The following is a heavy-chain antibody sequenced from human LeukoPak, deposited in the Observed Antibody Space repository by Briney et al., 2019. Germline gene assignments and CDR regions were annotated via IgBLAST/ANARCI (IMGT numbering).Heavy chain of an antibody. J-gene: IGHJ5*02. CDR2: ISVHGGSP. V-gene: IGHV3-23*01. CDR3: AGGLREFDFWSGYAT. D-gene: IGHD3-3*01. Sequence: GGSLRLSCAASGFTFSNYGMMWVRQAPGKGLDWVSTISVHGGSPNYADSVKGRFTISRDNFKNTLYLQMNSLRAEDTALYYCAGGLREFDFWSGYATWGQGTLVTVSS. CDR1: GFTFSNYG.